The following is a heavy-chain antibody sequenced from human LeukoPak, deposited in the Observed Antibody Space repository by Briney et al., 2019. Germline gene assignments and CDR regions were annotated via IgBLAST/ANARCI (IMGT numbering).Heavy chain of an antibody. CDR2: IYYSGST. V-gene: IGHV4-59*01. CDR1: GGSISGYY. J-gene: IGHJ5*02. CDR3: ARSGYGSGSYSNWFDP. D-gene: IGHD3-10*01. Sequence: SETLSLTCTVSGGSISGYYWSWIRQPPGKGLEWIGYIYYSGSTNYNSSLKSRVTISVDTSKNQFSLKLSSVTAADTAVYYCARSGYGSGSYSNWFDPWGQGTLVTVSS.